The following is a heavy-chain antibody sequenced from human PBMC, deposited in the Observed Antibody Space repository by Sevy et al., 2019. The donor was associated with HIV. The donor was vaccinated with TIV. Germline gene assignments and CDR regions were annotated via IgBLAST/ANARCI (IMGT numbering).Heavy chain of an antibody. CDR2: SDPTGGSR. Sequence: ASVKVSCKTSGYTFSTYYIYWVRQAPGQGLEWIGISDPTGGSRSYAQRFQGRLTMTGDTSTSTAYMELSSLTSEDTAVYYCARDRDVSGNYLEYFYYAMDVWGQGTTVTVSS. J-gene: IGHJ6*02. CDR3: ARDRDVSGNYLEYFYYAMDV. V-gene: IGHV1-46*01. CDR1: GYTFSTYY. D-gene: IGHD1-26*01.